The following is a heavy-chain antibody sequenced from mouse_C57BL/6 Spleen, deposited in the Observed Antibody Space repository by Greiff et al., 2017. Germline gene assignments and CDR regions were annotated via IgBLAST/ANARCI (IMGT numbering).Heavy chain of an antibody. CDR3: ARRRGSSYGGFAY. J-gene: IGHJ3*01. V-gene: IGHV1-26*01. D-gene: IGHD1-1*01. Sequence: EVQLQQSGPELVKPGASVKISCKASGYTFTDYYMNWVKQSHGKSLEWIGDINPNNGGTSYNQKFKGKATLTVDKSSSTAYMELRSLTSEDSAVYYCARRRGSSYGGFAYWGQGTLVTVSA. CDR1: GYTFTDYY. CDR2: INPNNGGT.